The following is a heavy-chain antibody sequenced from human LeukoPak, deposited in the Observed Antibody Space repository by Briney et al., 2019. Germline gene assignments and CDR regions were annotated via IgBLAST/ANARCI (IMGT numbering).Heavy chain of an antibody. CDR3: ARDGVATNDC. J-gene: IGHJ4*02. CDR1: GFPFSNCA. D-gene: IGHD5-24*01. V-gene: IGHV3-64*01. Sequence: GGSLRLSCAASGFPFSNCAMQWVRQAPGKGLEYVSGISSNGGTTVYANSVKGRFTISRDNSKNTLYLQMGSLRAEDMAVYYCARDGVATNDCWGQGTLVTVSS. CDR2: ISSNGGTT.